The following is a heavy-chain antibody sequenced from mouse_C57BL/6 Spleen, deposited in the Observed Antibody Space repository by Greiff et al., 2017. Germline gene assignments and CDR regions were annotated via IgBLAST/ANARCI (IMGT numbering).Heavy chain of an antibody. CDR2: IDPENGDT. Sequence: EVQLQQSGAELVRPGASVKLSCTASGFNIKDDYMHWVKQRPEQGLEWIGWIDPENGDTEYASKFQGKATITADTSSNTAYLQLSSLTSEDTAVYYCTYGGTVVGGGYFDVWGTGTTVTVSS. CDR1: GFNIKDDY. V-gene: IGHV14-4*01. J-gene: IGHJ1*03. D-gene: IGHD1-1*01. CDR3: TYGGTVVGGGYFDV.